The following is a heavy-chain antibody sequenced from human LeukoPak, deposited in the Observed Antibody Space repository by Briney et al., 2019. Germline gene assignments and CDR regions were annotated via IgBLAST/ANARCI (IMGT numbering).Heavy chain of an antibody. Sequence: GGSLRLSCAASGFTFSSYEMNWVRQAPGKGLEWVSAISGSGGSTYYADSVKGRFTISRDNSKNTLYLQMNSLRAEDTAVYYCAKDRWTEVDAFDIWGQGTMVTVSS. D-gene: IGHD1-1*01. V-gene: IGHV3-23*01. CDR2: ISGSGGST. J-gene: IGHJ3*02. CDR3: AKDRWTEVDAFDI. CDR1: GFTFSSYE.